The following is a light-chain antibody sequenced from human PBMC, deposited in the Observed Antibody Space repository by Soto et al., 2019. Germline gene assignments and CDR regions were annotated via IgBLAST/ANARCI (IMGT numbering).Light chain of an antibody. Sequence: DIQLTQSPSFLSASVGDRVSITCRASQGISSYLAWYQQRPGKAPKLLIYAASTLQSGVPSRFSGIGSGTEFTLTDGSLQPEDFATYYCQQINSYPYTFGQGPKLDIK. CDR3: QQINSYPYT. CDR1: QGISSY. V-gene: IGKV1-9*01. J-gene: IGKJ2*01. CDR2: AAS.